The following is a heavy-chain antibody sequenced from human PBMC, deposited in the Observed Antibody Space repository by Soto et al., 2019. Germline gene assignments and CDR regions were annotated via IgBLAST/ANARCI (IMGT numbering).Heavy chain of an antibody. D-gene: IGHD7-27*01. CDR2: ISGSGDSI. Sequence: EVQVLESGGDLVQPGGSLRLSCAASGFTFSNYAMTWVRQAPGKGLEWVSTISGSGDSIYYADSVKGRFTISRDNSNNTLYLQMNSLRADDWAVYYCSTGRQMGYWGQGTLVIVSS. CDR1: GFTFSNYA. V-gene: IGHV3-23*01. J-gene: IGHJ4*02. CDR3: STGRQMGY.